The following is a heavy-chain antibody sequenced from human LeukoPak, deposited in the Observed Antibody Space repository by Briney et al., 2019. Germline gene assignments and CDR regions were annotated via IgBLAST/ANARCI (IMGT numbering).Heavy chain of an antibody. CDR3: ARGQWLVHGVDY. CDR1: GGSISGSSYY. V-gene: IGHV4-39*06. CDR2: LYYSGTT. Sequence: SETLSLTCTVSGGSISGSSYYWGWIRQPPGKGLEWIGSLYYSGTTYYNPSLKSRVTISVDTSKNQFPLKLTSVTAADTAVYYCARGQWLVHGVDYWGQGTLVTVSS. D-gene: IGHD6-19*01. J-gene: IGHJ4*02.